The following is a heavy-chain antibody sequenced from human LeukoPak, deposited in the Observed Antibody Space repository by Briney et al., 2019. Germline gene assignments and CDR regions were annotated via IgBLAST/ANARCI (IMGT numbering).Heavy chain of an antibody. V-gene: IGHV1-69*05. D-gene: IGHD6-13*01. CDR1: GGTFSSYA. J-gene: IGHJ6*03. CDR2: IIPIFGTA. Sequence: GASVKVSCKASGGTFSSYAISWVRQAPGQGLEWMGGIIPIFGTANYAQKFQGRVTITTDESTSTAYMELSSLRSEDTAVYYCARVESGSIAAAGTAYYYYMDVWGKGTTVTVSS. CDR3: ARVESGSIAAAGTAYYYYMDV.